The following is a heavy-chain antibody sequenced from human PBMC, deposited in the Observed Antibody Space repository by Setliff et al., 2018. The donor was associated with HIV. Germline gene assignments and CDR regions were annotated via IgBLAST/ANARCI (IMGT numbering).Heavy chain of an antibody. J-gene: IGHJ6*02. CDR1: GGTFSSYV. D-gene: IGHD1-26*01. CDR2: FIPILGIA. CDR3: ARPQWELGVDYYGMDV. V-gene: IGHV1-69*10. Sequence: GASVKVSCKASGGTFSSYVISWVRQAPGQGLEWMGGFIPILGIASYSQKFQGRVTITADNSTSTAYMELSSLRSEDTAVYYCARPQWELGVDYYGMDVWGQGTTVTVSS.